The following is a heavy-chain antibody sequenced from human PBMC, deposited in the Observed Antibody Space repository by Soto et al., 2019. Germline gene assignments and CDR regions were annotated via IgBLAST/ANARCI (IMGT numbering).Heavy chain of an antibody. CDR3: ARHAGASAYEKYYDFFRWAFDI. CDR2: IYYSGST. V-gene: IGHV4-39*01. D-gene: IGHD3-3*01. J-gene: IGHJ3*02. Sequence: PSATLSLTCTVSGGSISSSSYYWGWIRQPPGKGLEWIGSIYYSGSTYYNPSLKSRVTISVDTSKNQFSLKLSSVTAADTAVYYCARHAGASAYEKYYDFFRWAFDISGQGTMVTVSS. CDR1: GGSISSSSYY.